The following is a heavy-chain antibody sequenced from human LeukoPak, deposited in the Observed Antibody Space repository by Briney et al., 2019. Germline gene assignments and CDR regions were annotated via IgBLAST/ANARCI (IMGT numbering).Heavy chain of an antibody. V-gene: IGHV1-46*01. J-gene: IGHJ5*02. Sequence: ASVKVSCKASGYTFISYYMHWVRQAPGQGLEWMGIINPSGGSTTYAQKFQGRVTMTRDTSTSTAYMELSSLRSEDTAVYYCARSGSYNWFDPWGQGTLVTVSS. D-gene: IGHD1-26*01. CDR1: GYTFISYY. CDR2: INPSGGST. CDR3: ARSGSYNWFDP.